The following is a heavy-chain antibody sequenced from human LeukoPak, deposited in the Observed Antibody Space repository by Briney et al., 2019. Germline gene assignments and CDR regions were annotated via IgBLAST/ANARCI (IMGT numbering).Heavy chain of an antibody. CDR3: ARLEWSGSSYFDY. D-gene: IGHD1-26*01. J-gene: IGHJ4*02. CDR2: IYTSGST. Sequence: SETLSLTCTVSGVSISSYYWSWIRQPAGKGLEWIGRIYTSGSTNYNPSLKSRVTISVDKSKNQFSLKLSSVTAADTAVYYCARLEWSGSSYFDYWGQGTLVTVSS. CDR1: GVSISSYY. V-gene: IGHV4-4*07.